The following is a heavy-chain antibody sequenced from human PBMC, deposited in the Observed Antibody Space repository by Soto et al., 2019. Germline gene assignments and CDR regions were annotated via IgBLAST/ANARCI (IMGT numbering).Heavy chain of an antibody. J-gene: IGHJ4*02. Sequence: PGGSLRLSCAASGFTFSGYAMSWVRQAPGKGLEWVSAISGSGGSTYYADSVKGRFTISRDNSKNTLYLQMNSLRADDTAVYYCAKGERTSYYDYVWGSYRSIGPLDYWGQGTLVTVSS. CDR2: ISGSGGST. D-gene: IGHD3-16*02. CDR1: GFTFSGYA. V-gene: IGHV3-23*01. CDR3: AKGERTSYYDYVWGSYRSIGPLDY.